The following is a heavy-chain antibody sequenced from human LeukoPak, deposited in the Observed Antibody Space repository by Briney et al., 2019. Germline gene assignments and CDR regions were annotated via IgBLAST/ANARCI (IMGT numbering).Heavy chain of an antibody. J-gene: IGHJ3*02. CDR1: GFTFSSYA. D-gene: IGHD6-13*01. Sequence: GGSLRLSCAASGFTFSSYAMHWVRQAPGKGLEWVAVISYDGSNKYYADSVKGRFTISRDNSKNTLYLQMNSLRAEDTAVYYCARWTIAADDAFDIWGQGTMVTVSS. CDR3: ARWTIAADDAFDI. V-gene: IGHV3-30*01. CDR2: ISYDGSNK.